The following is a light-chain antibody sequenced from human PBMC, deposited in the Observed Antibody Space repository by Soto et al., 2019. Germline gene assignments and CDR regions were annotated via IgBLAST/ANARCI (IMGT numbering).Light chain of an antibody. CDR2: AAS. Sequence: DIQVTQSPVSLSASVGDRVTITCQTSQGISTYLNWYQQKAGDAPRLLISAASDLENGVPSRFSGSGSGADFTLTINSLRPEDFATYYCQQAYLKPYTFGQGTKLEI. CDR3: QQAYLKPYT. CDR1: QGISTY. V-gene: IGKV1-39*01. J-gene: IGKJ2*01.